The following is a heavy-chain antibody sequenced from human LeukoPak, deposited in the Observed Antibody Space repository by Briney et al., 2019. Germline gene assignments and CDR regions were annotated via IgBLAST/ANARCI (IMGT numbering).Heavy chain of an antibody. V-gene: IGHV1-18*01. CDR2: ISAYNGNT. J-gene: IGHJ4*02. Sequence: ASVKVSCKASCYTFTSYGISWVRQAPGQGLECMGWISAYNGNTNYAQKLQGRVTMTTDTSTSTAYMELRSLRSDDPAVYYCAREEYGAHVPIDSWGQGTLVTVSS. CDR3: AREEYGAHVPIDS. D-gene: IGHD4-17*01. CDR1: CYTFTSYG.